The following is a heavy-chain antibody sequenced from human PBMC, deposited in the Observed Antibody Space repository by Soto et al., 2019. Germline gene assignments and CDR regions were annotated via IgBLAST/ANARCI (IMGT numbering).Heavy chain of an antibody. CDR3: AKGPDPGAFDI. J-gene: IGHJ3*02. V-gene: IGHV3-23*01. CDR1: GFTFSSYA. CDR2: FRGSGDGT. Sequence: PGGSLRLSCAASGFTFSSYAMSWVRQAPGKGLEWVSTFRGSGDGTYYADSVKGRFTVSRDNSNNQLYLQMNGLRAEDTAVYYCAKGPDPGAFDIWGQGTMVTVS.